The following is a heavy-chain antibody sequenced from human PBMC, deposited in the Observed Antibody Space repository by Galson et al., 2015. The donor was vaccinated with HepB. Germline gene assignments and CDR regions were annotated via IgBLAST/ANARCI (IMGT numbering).Heavy chain of an antibody. Sequence: SLRLSCAASGFTFSSYSMNWVRQAPGKGLEWVAVIWYDGSIEYYRDSVRGRFTVSRDNSRNTLYLQMSSLRAEDTAVYYCARDLGFGLDYWGQGTLVTVSS. J-gene: IGHJ4*02. CDR3: ARDLGFGLDY. CDR1: GFTFSSYS. V-gene: IGHV3-33*08. D-gene: IGHD3-16*01. CDR2: IWYDGSIE.